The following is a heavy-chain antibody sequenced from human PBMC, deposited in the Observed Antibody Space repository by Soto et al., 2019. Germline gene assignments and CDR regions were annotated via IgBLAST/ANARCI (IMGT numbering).Heavy chain of an antibody. Sequence: QVQLVESGGGVVQPGRSLRLSCAASGFTFSSYAMHWVRQAPGKGLEWVAVISYDGSNKYYADSVKGRFTISRDNSKNTLYLQMNSLRAEVTAVYYCARGRTIFRPYGMDVWGQGTTVTVSS. CDR1: GFTFSSYA. J-gene: IGHJ6*02. D-gene: IGHD3-3*01. V-gene: IGHV3-30-3*01. CDR2: ISYDGSNK. CDR3: ARGRTIFRPYGMDV.